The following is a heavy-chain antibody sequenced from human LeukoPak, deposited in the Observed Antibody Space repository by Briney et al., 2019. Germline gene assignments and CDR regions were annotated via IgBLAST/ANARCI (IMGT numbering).Heavy chain of an antibody. J-gene: IGHJ3*02. CDR2: ISGSGVST. CDR1: GFTFSSYA. V-gene: IGHV3-23*01. D-gene: IGHD3-22*01. CDR3: AKGYYDSSGNAFDI. Sequence: PGGPLRLSCAASGFTFSSYAMSWVRQSPGKGLEWVSAISGSGVSTYYADSVKGRFTISRDNSKNTLYLQMNSLRAEDTAVYYCAKGYYDSSGNAFDIWGQGTMVTVSS.